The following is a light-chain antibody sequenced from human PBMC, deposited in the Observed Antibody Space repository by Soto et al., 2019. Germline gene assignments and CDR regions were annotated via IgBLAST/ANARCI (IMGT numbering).Light chain of an antibody. CDR2: GAS. V-gene: IGKV1-39*01. Sequence: DIQMTQSPSFLSASVGDMVSMTCLASQSIGKHLNWYQQKPGKAPKFLIYGASTLQSGVPSRFTGSGSGTDFTLTVNSLQAEDFATYYCQQSYTSPTTFGQGTRLET. CDR1: QSIGKH. CDR3: QQSYTSPTT. J-gene: IGKJ5*01.